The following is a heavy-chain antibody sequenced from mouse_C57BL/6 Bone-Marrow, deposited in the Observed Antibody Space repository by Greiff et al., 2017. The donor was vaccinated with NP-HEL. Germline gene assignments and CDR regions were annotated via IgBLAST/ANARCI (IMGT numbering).Heavy chain of an antibody. D-gene: IGHD2-5*01. CDR2: IWTGGGT. V-gene: IGHV2-9-1*01. CDR3: ARNVAYYSNDEVLFAC. Sequence: QVQLKQSGPGLVAPSQSLSITCTVSGFSLTSYAISWVRQRPGKGLEWLGGIWTGGGTNYYSAPKPRLSISKDNSKSQVFLKMNRLQTDDTARYYCARNVAYYSNDEVLFACWGQGALVTVAA. CDR1: GFSLTSYA. J-gene: IGHJ3*01.